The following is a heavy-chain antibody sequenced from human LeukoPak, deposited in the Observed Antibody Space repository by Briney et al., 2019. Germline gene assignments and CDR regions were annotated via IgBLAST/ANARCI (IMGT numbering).Heavy chain of an antibody. J-gene: IGHJ4*02. CDR3: ARDLLTGYDILTGYPPLAY. V-gene: IGHV1-18*04. D-gene: IGHD3-9*01. CDR1: GYTFTGYG. CDR2: ISAYNGNT. Sequence: ASVKVSCKASGYTFTGYGISWVRQAPGQGLEWMGWISAYNGNTNYAQKLQGRVTMTTDTSTSTAYMELRSLRSDDTAVYYCARDLLTGYDILTGYPPLAYWGQGTLVTVSS.